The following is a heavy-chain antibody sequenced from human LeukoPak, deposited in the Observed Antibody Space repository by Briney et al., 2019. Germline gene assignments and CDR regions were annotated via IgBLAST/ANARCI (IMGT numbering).Heavy chain of an antibody. CDR2: IWYDGSNK. J-gene: IGHJ4*02. CDR1: GFTFSSYG. V-gene: IGHV3-33*06. D-gene: IGHD3-22*01. Sequence: PGRSLRLSCAASGFTFSSYGMHWVRQAQGKGLEWVAVIWYDGSNKYYADSVKGRFTISRDNSKNTLYLQMNSLRAEDTAVYYCAKEGDGPDYDSRGYWGPGTLVTVSS. CDR3: AKEGDGPDYDSRGY.